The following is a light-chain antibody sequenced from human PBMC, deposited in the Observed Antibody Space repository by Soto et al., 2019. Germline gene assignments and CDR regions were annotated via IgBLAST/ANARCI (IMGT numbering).Light chain of an antibody. CDR2: TNN. V-gene: IGLV1-44*01. CDR3: AAWDDSLNGHV. CDR1: SSNXGAGYD. Sequence: QSVLTQPPSVYGAPGQRVTISCTXSSSNXGAGYDVHWYQQLPGTAPKLLIYTNNQRPSGVPERFSGSKSGTSASLAISGLQSEDEADYYCAAWDDSLNGHVFGTGTKVTVL. J-gene: IGLJ1*01.